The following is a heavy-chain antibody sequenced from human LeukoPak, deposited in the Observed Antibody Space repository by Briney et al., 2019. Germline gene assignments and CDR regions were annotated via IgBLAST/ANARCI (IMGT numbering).Heavy chain of an antibody. CDR1: GGSISSSSYY. D-gene: IGHD3-22*01. J-gene: IGHJ3*01. Sequence: SETLSLTCTVSGGSISSSSYYWGWIRQPPGKGLEWIGSIYYSGSTYYNPSLKSRVTISVDTSKNQFSLKLSSVTAADTAVYYCARLGGYYDSRAFDVWGQGTMVTVSS. V-gene: IGHV4-39*01. CDR3: ARLGGYYDSRAFDV. CDR2: IYYSGST.